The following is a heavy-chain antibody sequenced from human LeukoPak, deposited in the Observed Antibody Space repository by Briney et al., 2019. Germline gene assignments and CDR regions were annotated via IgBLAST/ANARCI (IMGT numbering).Heavy chain of an antibody. J-gene: IGHJ5*02. V-gene: IGHV1-69*13. Sequence: SVKVSCKASGGTFSSYAISWVRQAPGRGLEWMGGIIPIFGTANYAQKFQGRVTITADESTSTAYMELSSLRSEDTAVYYCARAYCGGDCYTNWFDPWGQGTLVTVSS. CDR2: IIPIFGTA. CDR1: GGTFSSYA. CDR3: ARAYCGGDCYTNWFDP. D-gene: IGHD2-21*02.